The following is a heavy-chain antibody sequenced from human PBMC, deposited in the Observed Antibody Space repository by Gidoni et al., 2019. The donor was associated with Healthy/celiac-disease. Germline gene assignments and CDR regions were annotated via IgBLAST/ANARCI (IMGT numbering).Heavy chain of an antibody. J-gene: IGHJ6*02. CDR2: MYYSGSS. Sequence: QVQLQESGPGLVKPSETLSLTCTVSGGSVSRGSYYWSWIRQPPVKALEWIGYMYYSGSSSYNPSLKSRVTISVDTSKNCFSLKLSSVTAADTAVYYCARGLRVTARFGTYDYYGMDVWGQGTTVTVSS. CDR3: ARGLRVTARFGTYDYYGMDV. D-gene: IGHD3-10*01. CDR1: GGSVSRGSYY. V-gene: IGHV4-61*01.